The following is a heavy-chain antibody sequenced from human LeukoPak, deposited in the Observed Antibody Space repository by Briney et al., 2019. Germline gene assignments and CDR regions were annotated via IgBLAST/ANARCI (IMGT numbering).Heavy chain of an antibody. D-gene: IGHD2-2*01. CDR3: AKEPREYCSSTSCPNWFDS. CDR2: IRASGGTT. Sequence: SGGSLRLSCAASGFTFNNYAMSWVRQAPGKGLEWVSAIRASGGTTYYADSVKGRFTISRDNSENTLFLQMNSLRAEDTAVYYCAKEPREYCSSTSCPNWFDSWGQGTLVTVSS. V-gene: IGHV3-23*01. CDR1: GFTFNNYA. J-gene: IGHJ5*01.